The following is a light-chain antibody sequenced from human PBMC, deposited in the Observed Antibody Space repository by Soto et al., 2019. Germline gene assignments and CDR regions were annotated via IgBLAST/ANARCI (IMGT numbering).Light chain of an antibody. V-gene: IGLV1-40*01. CDR2: GNS. CDR3: QSFDSSLSGV. J-gene: IGLJ3*02. CDR1: SSNIGAGYD. Sequence: QSVLTQPPSVSGAPGQRVTISCTGSSSNIGAGYDVHWYQQLPGTAPKLLLYGNSNRPSGAPDRFSGSKSGTSASLAITGLQAEDEADYYGQSFDSSLSGVFGGGTKVTVL.